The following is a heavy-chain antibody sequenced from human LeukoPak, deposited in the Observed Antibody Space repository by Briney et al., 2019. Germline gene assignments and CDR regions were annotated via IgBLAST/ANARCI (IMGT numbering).Heavy chain of an antibody. J-gene: IGHJ4*02. D-gene: IGHD2-21*02. CDR1: GVSFDDYY. CDR2: INHSGYT. V-gene: IGHV4-34*01. Sequence: SETLSLTCAVSGVSFDDYYWSWVRQTPGKGLEWVGEINHSGYTNDSPSLRSRVTLSIDTSRKQFSLNLRSVTVADTGIYYCTRMTAGHDYWGQGTLVTVSS. CDR3: TRMTAGHDY.